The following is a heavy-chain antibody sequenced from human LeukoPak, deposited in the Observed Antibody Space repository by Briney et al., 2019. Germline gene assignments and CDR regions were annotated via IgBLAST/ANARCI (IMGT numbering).Heavy chain of an antibody. V-gene: IGHV1-69*13. Sequence: SVKVSCKASGGTFSSYAISWVRQAPGQGLEWMGGIIPIFGTANYAQKFQGRVTITADESTSTAYMELSSPRSEDTAVYYCARDLYYYGSGSFQDYWGQGTLVTVSS. CDR3: ARDLYYYGSGSFQDY. CDR1: GGTFSSYA. J-gene: IGHJ4*02. CDR2: IIPIFGTA. D-gene: IGHD3-10*01.